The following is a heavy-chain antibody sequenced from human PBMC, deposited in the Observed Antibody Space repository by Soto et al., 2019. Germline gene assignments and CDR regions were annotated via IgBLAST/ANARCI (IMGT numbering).Heavy chain of an antibody. CDR3: ARDRGDGFKYYFDY. Sequence: LSLTCSVSGGSVSSGSYYWSWIRRPPGKRLEWIGYIYDSGRTKYNPSLKSRVSISVDTSKNRFSLKLSSVTAADTAVYYCARDRGDGFKYYFDYWGQGTLVTVSS. V-gene: IGHV4-61*01. D-gene: IGHD3-10*01. CDR1: GGSVSSGSYY. CDR2: IYDSGRT. J-gene: IGHJ4*02.